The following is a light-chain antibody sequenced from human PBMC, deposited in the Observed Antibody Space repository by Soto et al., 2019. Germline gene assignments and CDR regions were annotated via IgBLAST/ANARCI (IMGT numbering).Light chain of an antibody. CDR1: SSDVGCYNY. Sequence: QSALTQPASVSGSPGQSITISCTGTSSDVGCYNYVSWYQQHPGKAPKLMIYEVTNRTSGISNRFSGSKSGNTAALTISGLQPEDEDDYYCSSYTAFSAPVVFGGGTKLTVL. CDR2: EVT. V-gene: IGLV2-14*01. CDR3: SSYTAFSAPVV. J-gene: IGLJ2*01.